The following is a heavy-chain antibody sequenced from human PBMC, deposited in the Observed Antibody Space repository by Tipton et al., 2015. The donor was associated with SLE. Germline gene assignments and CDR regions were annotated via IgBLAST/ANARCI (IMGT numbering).Heavy chain of an antibody. CDR1: GGSISSSSYY. V-gene: IGHV4-61*02. Sequence: TLSLTCTVSGGSISSSSYYWSWIRQPAGKGLEWLGRIYSSGSTNYNPPLKSRVPISIDTSKNQFSRNLSSVTAADTAVYYCARGPRPTAATHYFQYWGQGTLVSVSS. CDR3: ARGPRPTAATHYFQY. D-gene: IGHD2-2*01. J-gene: IGHJ1*01. CDR2: IYSSGST.